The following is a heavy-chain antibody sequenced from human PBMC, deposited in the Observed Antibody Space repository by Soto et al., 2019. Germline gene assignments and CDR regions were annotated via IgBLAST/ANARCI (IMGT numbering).Heavy chain of an antibody. CDR3: ARDWDSSGLFDP. Sequence: ASETLSLTCSVSGASITTYYWSWIRQPPGKGPEWIGSISYSGSTKYNPSLESRVMISLDTSKNQFSLRLTSVTAADTALYCCARDWDSSGLFDPWGQGALVTVSS. J-gene: IGHJ5*02. CDR2: ISYSGST. D-gene: IGHD3-10*01. CDR1: GASITTYY. V-gene: IGHV4-59*01.